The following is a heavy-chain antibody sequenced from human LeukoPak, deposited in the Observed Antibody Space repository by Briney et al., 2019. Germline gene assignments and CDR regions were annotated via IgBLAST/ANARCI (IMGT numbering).Heavy chain of an antibody. Sequence: SETLSLTCAVSGYSISSGYYWGWIRQPPGKGLEWIGSMSHNRGTYYNPSLKSRVTISMATSKNQFSLRLSSVTAADTAVYYCASYYASGVSAYNYYGMDVWGKGTTVTVSS. CDR2: MSHNRGT. J-gene: IGHJ6*04. CDR1: GYSISSGYY. CDR3: ASYYASGVSAYNYYGMDV. D-gene: IGHD3-10*01. V-gene: IGHV4-38-2*01.